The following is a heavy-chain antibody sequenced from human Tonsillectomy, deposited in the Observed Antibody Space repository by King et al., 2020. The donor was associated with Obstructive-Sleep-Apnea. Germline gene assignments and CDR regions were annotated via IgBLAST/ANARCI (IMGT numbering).Heavy chain of an antibody. Sequence: VQLVESGGGVVQPGRSLRLSCAASGFTFSSYGMHWVRQAPGKGLEWVAVILYDGSNRYYADSVKGRFTISRDNSKNTLYLQMNSLRAEDTAVYYCAKDLYASVGYKVDVDYWGQGTLVTVSS. V-gene: IGHV3-30*18. J-gene: IGHJ4*02. D-gene: IGHD5-24*01. CDR1: GFTFSSYG. CDR2: ILYDGSNR. CDR3: AKDLYASVGYKVDVDY.